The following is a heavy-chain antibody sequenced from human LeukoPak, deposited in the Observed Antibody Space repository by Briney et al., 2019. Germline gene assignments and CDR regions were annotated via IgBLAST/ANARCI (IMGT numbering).Heavy chain of an antibody. CDR2: IDKHGSGK. CDR3: ARDAGWGYYDL. J-gene: IGHJ4*02. V-gene: IGHV3-7*01. CDR1: GFTFSISW. Sequence: PGGSLRLSCVASGFTFSISWVTWVRQAPGKGLEWVANIDKHGSGKYYVDSVKGRFAISRDYASNSVFLQMDSLRAEDTSVYYCARDAGWGYYDLWGQGTPVTLSS. D-gene: IGHD1-26*01.